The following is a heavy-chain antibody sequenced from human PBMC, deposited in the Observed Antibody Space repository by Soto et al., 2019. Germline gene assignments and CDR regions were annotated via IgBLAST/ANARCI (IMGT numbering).Heavy chain of an antibody. Sequence: GASVKVSCKASGYSFSGYYMNWVRQAPGQGLEWMGWIKPNSGGTDYAQKFQGGVTMTRDTSISTAYMELRGLRYDDTAVYYCARTRGVIPRVTYNWFDPWGQGTPVILSS. J-gene: IGHJ5*02. D-gene: IGHD3-10*01. CDR3: ARTRGVIPRVTYNWFDP. CDR2: IKPNSGGT. V-gene: IGHV1-2*02. CDR1: GYSFSGYY.